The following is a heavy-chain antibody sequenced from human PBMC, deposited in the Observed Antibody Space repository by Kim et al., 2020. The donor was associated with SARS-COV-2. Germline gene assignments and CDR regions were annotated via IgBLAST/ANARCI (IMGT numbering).Heavy chain of an antibody. V-gene: IGHV3-23*01. D-gene: IGHD3-10*01. CDR1: GFTFSSYA. Sequence: GGSLRLSCAASGFTFSSYAMSWVRQAPGKGLEWVSAISGSGGSTYYADSVKGRFTISRDNSKNTLYLQMNSLRAEDTAVYYCAKEGGGDYYGSGSYYYYYYMDVWGKGTTVTVSS. J-gene: IGHJ6*03. CDR2: ISGSGGST. CDR3: AKEGGGDYYGSGSYYYYYYMDV.